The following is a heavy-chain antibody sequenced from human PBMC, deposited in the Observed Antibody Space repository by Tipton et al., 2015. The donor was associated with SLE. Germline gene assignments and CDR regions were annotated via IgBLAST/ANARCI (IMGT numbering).Heavy chain of an antibody. CDR3: ARGVTMVVDFDI. Sequence: TLSLTCTVSGGSISSSSYYWGWIRQPPGKGLEWIGSIYYSGSTYYNPSLKSRVTISVDTSKNQFSLKLSSVTAADTAVYYCARGVTMVVDFDIWGQGTMVTVSS. D-gene: IGHD4-23*01. J-gene: IGHJ3*02. CDR1: GGSISSSSYY. V-gene: IGHV4-39*07. CDR2: IYYSGST.